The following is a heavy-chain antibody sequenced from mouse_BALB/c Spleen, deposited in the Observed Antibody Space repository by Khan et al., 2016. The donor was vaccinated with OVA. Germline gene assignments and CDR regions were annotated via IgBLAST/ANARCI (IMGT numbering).Heavy chain of an antibody. D-gene: IGHD2-14*01. CDR2: INPSNDYT. V-gene: IGHV1-4*01. Sequence: QVQLKQSGAELARPGASVKMSCKASGYTFTSYTMHWIKQRPGQGLQWIGYINPSNDYTNYNQNFKDKATLIVDKSSNTAYLQLSSLTYEDSSAYYFVSEVAYDRSDGWFAYWGQGTLVTVSA. J-gene: IGHJ3*01. CDR1: GYTFTSYT. CDR3: VSEVAYDRSDGWFAY.